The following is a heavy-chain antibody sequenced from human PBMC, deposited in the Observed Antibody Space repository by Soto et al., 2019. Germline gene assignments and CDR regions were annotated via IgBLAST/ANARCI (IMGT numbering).Heavy chain of an antibody. Sequence: ASVKVSCKASGGTFSSYAISWVRQAPGQGLEWMGGIIPIFGTANYAQKFQGRVTITADESTSTAYMELSSLRSEDTAVYYCARAGERTYIVATIPVPFYYGMDVWGQGTTVTVSS. CDR2: IIPIFGTA. V-gene: IGHV1-69*13. D-gene: IGHD5-12*01. CDR1: GGTFSSYA. J-gene: IGHJ6*02. CDR3: ARAGERTYIVATIPVPFYYGMDV.